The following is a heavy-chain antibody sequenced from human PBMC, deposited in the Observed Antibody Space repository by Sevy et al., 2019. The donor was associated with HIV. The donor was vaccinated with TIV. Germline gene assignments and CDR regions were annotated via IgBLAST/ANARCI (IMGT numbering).Heavy chain of an antibody. CDR2: INPSGGTT. Sequence: ASVKVSCKASGYTFNNYYMHWVRQAPGQGLEWMGMINPSGGTTTYSQKFQGRVTMTRDTSTSTVHMELSSLRSEDTAMYYCARAVAGDFDYWGQGTLVTVSS. J-gene: IGHJ4*02. V-gene: IGHV1-46*02. CDR1: GYTFNNYY. CDR3: ARAVAGDFDY. D-gene: IGHD6-19*01.